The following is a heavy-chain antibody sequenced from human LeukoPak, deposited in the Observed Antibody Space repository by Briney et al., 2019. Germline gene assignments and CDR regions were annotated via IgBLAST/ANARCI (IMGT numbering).Heavy chain of an antibody. CDR2: INYSGTT. V-gene: IGHV4-39*01. CDR3: ASQPTTEIGIDY. Sequence: SETLSLTCTVSGGSISSRSHYWGWIRQPPGKGLEWIGSINYSGTTYYNPSLRSRVTISVDTSKNQFSLKLTSLTATDTAVYYCASQPTTEIGIDYWGPGTLVTVSS. CDR1: GGSISSRSHY. J-gene: IGHJ4*02. D-gene: IGHD4-11*01.